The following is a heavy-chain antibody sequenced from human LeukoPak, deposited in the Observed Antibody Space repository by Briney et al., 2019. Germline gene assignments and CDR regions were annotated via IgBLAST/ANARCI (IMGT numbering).Heavy chain of an antibody. CDR3: ARLRLRYDSNGYSTSYEAVDI. D-gene: IGHD3-22*01. CDR1: GGSISSYY. V-gene: IGHV4-59*08. CDR2: ISYSGST. Sequence: SETLSLTCTVSGGSISSYYWSWIRQPPGKGLEWIGYISYSGSTDYNPSLKSRVTMSVDTSINQFSQKLSSVTAADTAVYYRARLRLRYDSNGYSTSYEAVDIWGQGTVVTVSS. J-gene: IGHJ3*02.